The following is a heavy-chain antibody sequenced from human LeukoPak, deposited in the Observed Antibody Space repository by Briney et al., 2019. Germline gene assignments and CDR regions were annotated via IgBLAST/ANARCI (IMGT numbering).Heavy chain of an antibody. J-gene: IGHJ4*02. D-gene: IGHD5-18*01. Sequence: SESLSLTCAVYGGSFSDYDWSWIRRPPGKGLEWIGEINHSGSTNYNPSLKSRVTISVDTSKNQFSLKLSSVTAADTAVYYCARDPARGYSYGALYWGQGTLVTVSS. CDR1: GGSFSDYD. CDR3: ARDPARGYSYGALY. CDR2: INHSGST. V-gene: IGHV4-34*01.